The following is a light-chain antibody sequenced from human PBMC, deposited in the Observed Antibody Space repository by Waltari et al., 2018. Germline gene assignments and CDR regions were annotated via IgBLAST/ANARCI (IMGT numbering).Light chain of an antibody. CDR1: PSLNVAY. CDR3: QQYDTSPGT. V-gene: IGKV3-20*01. J-gene: IGKJ2*01. Sequence: EIVLTQSPGTLSLSPGEKAILYCRASPSLNVAYVAWYKHKSGQAPRLLIYGALYRAADIPDRFSGSGSGTDFTLTITRLEPDDFAVYYCQQYDTSPGTFGQGTRLEMK. CDR2: GAL.